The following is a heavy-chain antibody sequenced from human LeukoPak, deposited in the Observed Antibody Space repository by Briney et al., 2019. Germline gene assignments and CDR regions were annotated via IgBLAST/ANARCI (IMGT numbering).Heavy chain of an antibody. CDR2: IFYSGST. V-gene: IGHV4-39*07. J-gene: IGHJ6*03. CDR3: GRLIVEPAPMYYYYIDV. D-gene: IGHD2-2*01. CDR1: GGSISTSNYY. Sequence: PSQTLSLTCTVSGGSISTSNYYWGWIRQPPGKGLEWIGNIFYSGSTYYSPSLKSRVTISLDTSRNQFSLKLNSVTAADTAIYYCGRLIVEPAPMYYYYIDVWGKGTTVTVSS.